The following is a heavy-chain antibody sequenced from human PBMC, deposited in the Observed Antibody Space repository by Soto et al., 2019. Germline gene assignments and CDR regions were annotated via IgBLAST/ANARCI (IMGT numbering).Heavy chain of an antibody. V-gene: IGHV1-58*01. CDR2: IVVGSGNT. CDR1: GFTFTSSA. CDR3: AADPGTSYYYYYGMDV. J-gene: IGHJ6*02. D-gene: IGHD1-7*01. Sequence: ASVKVSCKASGFTFTSSAVQWVRQARGQRLEWIGWIVVGSGNTNYAQKFQERVTITRDMSTSTAYMELSSLRSEDTAVYYCAADPGTSYYYYYGMDVCGRGTTVTVSS.